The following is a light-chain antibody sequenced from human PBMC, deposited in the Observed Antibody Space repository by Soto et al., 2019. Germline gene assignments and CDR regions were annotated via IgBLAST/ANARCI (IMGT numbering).Light chain of an antibody. V-gene: IGKV3-20*01. J-gene: IGKJ1*01. CDR3: QQYGSSPPWT. CDR1: QSVSSSY. Sequence: EIVLTQSPGTLSLSPGERATLSCRASQSVSSSYLAWYQQKPGQAPRLLIYGASSRATGIPDRFSGSGSGTDFTLTISRLEPGDFAVYYCQQYGSSPPWTLGQGTKV. CDR2: GAS.